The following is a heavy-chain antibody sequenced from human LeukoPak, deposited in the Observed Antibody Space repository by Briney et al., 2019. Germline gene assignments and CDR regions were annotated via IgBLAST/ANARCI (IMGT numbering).Heavy chain of an antibody. D-gene: IGHD3-22*01. J-gene: IGHJ5*02. CDR2: ISNDGGGT. CDR3: AKGGSGYFLDL. V-gene: IGHV3-23*01. Sequence: GGSLRLSCAASGFIFNNYGLIWVRQAPGKGLEWVSAISNDGGGTTYADFVKGRFTISRDNSKNTLFLQMNSLRAEDTALYYCAKGGSGYFLDLWGQGTLVTVSS. CDR1: GFIFNNYG.